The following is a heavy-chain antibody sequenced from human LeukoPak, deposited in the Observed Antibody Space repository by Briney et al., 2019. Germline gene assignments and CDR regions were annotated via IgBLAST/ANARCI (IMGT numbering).Heavy chain of an antibody. CDR2: VKSIADGGTT. V-gene: IGHV3-15*07. J-gene: IGHJ5*02. CDR3: TTPNCSSTSCYRSYYNWFDP. D-gene: IGHD2-2*01. Sequence: PGGSLRLSCAASGFIFSNAWMNWVRQAPGKGLEWVGRVKSIADGGTTDYAAPVKGRFTISRDDSQNTLYLQMNSLKTEDTAVYYCTTPNCSSTSCYRSYYNWFDPWGQGTLVTVSS. CDR1: GFIFSNAW.